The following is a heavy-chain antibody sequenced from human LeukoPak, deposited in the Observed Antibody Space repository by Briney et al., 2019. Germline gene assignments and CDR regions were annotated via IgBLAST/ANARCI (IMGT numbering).Heavy chain of an antibody. CDR1: GFTVSSNS. CDR2: IYSDNT. Sequence: PGGSLRLSCTVSGFTVSSNSMSWVRQAPGKGLEWVSFIYSDNTHYSDSVKGRFTISRDNSKNTLYLQMNSLRAEDTAIYYCARYISYYDAFDIWGQGTMVTVSS. D-gene: IGHD2-21*01. CDR3: ARYISYYDAFDI. J-gene: IGHJ3*02. V-gene: IGHV3-53*01.